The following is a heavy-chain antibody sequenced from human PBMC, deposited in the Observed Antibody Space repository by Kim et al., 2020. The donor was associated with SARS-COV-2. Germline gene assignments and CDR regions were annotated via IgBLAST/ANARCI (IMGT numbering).Heavy chain of an antibody. Sequence: GGSLRLSCTASGFTFGDYAMSWFRQAPGKGLEWVCFISSKAYGGTTEYAASVKGRFTISRDDSKSIAYLQMNSLKTEDTAVYYCTRDRWAYGDYNLYSEWLDPWGQGTMVTVSS. CDR1: GFTFGDYA. J-gene: IGHJ5*02. CDR3: TRDRWAYGDYNLYSEWLDP. D-gene: IGHD4-17*01. CDR2: ISSKAYGGTT. V-gene: IGHV3-49*03.